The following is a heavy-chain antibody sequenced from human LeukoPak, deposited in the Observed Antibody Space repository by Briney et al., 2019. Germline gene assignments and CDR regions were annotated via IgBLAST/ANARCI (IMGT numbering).Heavy chain of an antibody. CDR1: GGTFSSYA. CDR2: IIPIFGTA. D-gene: IGHD3-22*01. CDR3: ARSRDSSGYYTNLDY. V-gene: IGHV1-69*05. J-gene: IGHJ4*02. Sequence: GASVKVSCKASGGTFSSYAISWVRQAPGQGLEWMGGIIPIFGTANYAQKFQGRVTITTDESTNTAYMGLSSLRSEDTAVYYCARSRDSSGYYTNLDYWGQGTLVTVSS.